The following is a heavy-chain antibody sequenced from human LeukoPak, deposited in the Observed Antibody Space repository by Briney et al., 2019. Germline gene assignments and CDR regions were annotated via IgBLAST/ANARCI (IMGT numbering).Heavy chain of an antibody. CDR1: GGTFSSYA. J-gene: IGHJ4*02. D-gene: IGHD3-22*01. CDR3: ARDFRRYYDSSGNLDY. Sequence: SVEVSCKASGGTFSSYAISWVRQAPGQGLEWMGRIIPILGIANYAQKFQGRVTITADKSTSTAYMELSSLRSEDTAVYYCARDFRRYYDSSGNLDYWGQGTLVTVSS. CDR2: IIPILGIA. V-gene: IGHV1-69*04.